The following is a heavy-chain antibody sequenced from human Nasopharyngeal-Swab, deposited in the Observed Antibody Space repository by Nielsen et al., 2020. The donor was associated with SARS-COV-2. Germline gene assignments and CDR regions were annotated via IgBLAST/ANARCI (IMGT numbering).Heavy chain of an antibody. D-gene: IGHD1-14*01. CDR2: INAGNGNT. V-gene: IGHV1-3*01. CDR1: GYTFTSYA. CDR3: AREAEPGGYFDY. Sequence: ASVKVSCKASGYTFTSYAMHWVRQAPGQRLEWMGWINAGNGNTKYSQKFQGRVTITRDTSASTAYMELSSLRSEDTAVYYCAREAEPGGYFDYWSQGTLVTVSS. J-gene: IGHJ4*02.